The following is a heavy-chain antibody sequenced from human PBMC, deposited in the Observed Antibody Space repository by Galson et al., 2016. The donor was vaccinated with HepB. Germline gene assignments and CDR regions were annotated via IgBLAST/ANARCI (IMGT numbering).Heavy chain of an antibody. CDR3: VRHDIGGFDG. V-gene: IGHV3-23*01. D-gene: IGHD2-15*01. CDR2: IGGLHDNT. Sequence: SLRLSCAASGFTFSNYDLSWVRQAPGRGLECVSGIGGLHDNTYYTDSVKGRFTISGDNSRNTLYLQLNSLRVEDTALYYCVRHDIGGFDGWGQGTLVTVSS. CDR1: GFTFSNYD. J-gene: IGHJ4*02.